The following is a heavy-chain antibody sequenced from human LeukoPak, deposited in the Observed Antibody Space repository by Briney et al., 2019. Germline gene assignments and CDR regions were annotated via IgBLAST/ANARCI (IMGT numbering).Heavy chain of an antibody. CDR1: GLTFSSHW. D-gene: IGHD3-3*01. CDR3: AKDHYWSIDY. V-gene: IGHV3-74*01. J-gene: IGHJ4*02. CDR2: ITNDGGST. Sequence: GGSLRLSCAASGLTFSSHWMHWVRQAPGKGLVWVSRITNDGGSTTYADSVKGRFTISRDIAKNTLYLQMNSLRAEDTGVYYCAKDHYWSIDYWGRGTLVTVSS.